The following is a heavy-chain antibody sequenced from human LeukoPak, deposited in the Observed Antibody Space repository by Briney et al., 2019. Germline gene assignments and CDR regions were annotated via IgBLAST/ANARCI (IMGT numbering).Heavy chain of an antibody. Sequence: SETLSLTCSVAGGSMSIYYCSWIREPPGKGLEWIGYVSYSGSTNYNPSLKSRVTISVDTSKNQFSLKLSSVTAAATAVYYCASFMPVAGTFSEFLFWGQGTLVTVSS. CDR2: VSYSGST. CDR1: GGSMSIYY. V-gene: IGHV4-59*01. J-gene: IGHJ4*02. D-gene: IGHD2-15*01. CDR3: ASFMPVAGTFSEFLF.